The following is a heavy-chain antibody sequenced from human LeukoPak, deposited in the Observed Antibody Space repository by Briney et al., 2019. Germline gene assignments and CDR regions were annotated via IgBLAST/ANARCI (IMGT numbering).Heavy chain of an antibody. CDR2: IYYSGST. D-gene: IGHD6-6*01. CDR1: GVSISGNY. J-gene: IGHJ4*02. CDR3: ARDFGSTAAATGWSFFDY. V-gene: IGHV4-39*07. Sequence: PSETLSLTCTVSGVSISGNYWSWIRQPPGKGLEWIGSIYYSGSTYYNPSLKSRVTISVDTSKNQFSLKLSSVTAADTAVYYCARDFGSTAAATGWSFFDYWGQGTLVTVSS.